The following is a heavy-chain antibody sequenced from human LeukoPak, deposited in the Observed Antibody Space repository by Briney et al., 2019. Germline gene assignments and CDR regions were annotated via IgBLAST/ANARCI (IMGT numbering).Heavy chain of an antibody. D-gene: IGHD3-9*01. CDR1: GFTFSSYA. Sequence: GGSLRLSCAASGFTFSSYAMSWVRQAPGKGLEWVSAISGSGGSTYYADSVKGGFTISRDNSKNTLYLQMNSLRAEDTAVYYCAKAGPTGSPYYYGMDVWGKGTTVTVSS. V-gene: IGHV3-23*01. J-gene: IGHJ6*04. CDR3: AKAGPTGSPYYYGMDV. CDR2: ISGSGGST.